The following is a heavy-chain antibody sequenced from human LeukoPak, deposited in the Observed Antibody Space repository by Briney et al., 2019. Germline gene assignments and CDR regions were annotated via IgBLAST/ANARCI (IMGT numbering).Heavy chain of an antibody. D-gene: IGHD5-18*01. Sequence: ASVKVSCKASGYTFTSYALNWVRQAPGQRLEWMGWINAGNGNTKYSQKFQGRVTITRDTSASTAYMELSSLRSEDTAVYYCARDMGYSYGLDYWGQGTLVTVSS. CDR2: INAGNGNT. J-gene: IGHJ4*02. V-gene: IGHV1-3*01. CDR1: GYTFTSYA. CDR3: ARDMGYSYGLDY.